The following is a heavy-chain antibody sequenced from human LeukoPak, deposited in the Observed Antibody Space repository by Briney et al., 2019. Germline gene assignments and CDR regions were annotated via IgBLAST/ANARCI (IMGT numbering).Heavy chain of an antibody. Sequence: SETLSLTCTVSGGSISSSNFYWGWIRQPPGKGLEWIGSIYYSGSTYYNPSLKSRVTISVDTSKNQFSLKLSSVTAADTAVYYCARGRALWELLSSSVYYFDYWGQGTLVTVSS. V-gene: IGHV4-39*07. CDR2: IYYSGST. CDR3: ARGRALWELLSSSVYYFDY. D-gene: IGHD1-26*01. CDR1: GGSISSSNFY. J-gene: IGHJ4*02.